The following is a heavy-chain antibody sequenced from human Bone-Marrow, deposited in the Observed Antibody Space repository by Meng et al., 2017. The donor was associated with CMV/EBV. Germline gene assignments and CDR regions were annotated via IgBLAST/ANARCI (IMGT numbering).Heavy chain of an antibody. D-gene: IGHD4-17*01. Sequence: ASVKVSCKASGYTFTGYYMHWVRQAPGQGLEWMGWINPNSGGTNYAQKFQGRVTMTRDTSISTAYMELSRLRSDDTAVYYCARGRLRRILTYYYGMDVWGQGTTVTFSS. CDR1: GYTFTGYY. CDR3: ARGRLRRILTYYYGMDV. V-gene: IGHV1-2*02. J-gene: IGHJ6*02. CDR2: INPNSGGT.